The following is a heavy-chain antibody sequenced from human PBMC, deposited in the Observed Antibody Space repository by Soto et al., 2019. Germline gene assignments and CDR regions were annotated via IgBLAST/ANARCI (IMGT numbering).Heavy chain of an antibody. CDR1: GFTFSIYA. V-gene: IGHV3-23*01. Sequence: GGSLRLPCAASGFTFSIYAMNWVRQAPGKGLEWLSVISGTGGATYYADSVKGRFTISRDNSKNTLYLQMNSLRAEDTAVYYCAKDLFCSGSNCYTSDYYGLDVWGLGTTVTVSS. D-gene: IGHD2-2*02. CDR3: AKDLFCSGSNCYTSDYYGLDV. J-gene: IGHJ6*02. CDR2: ISGTGGAT.